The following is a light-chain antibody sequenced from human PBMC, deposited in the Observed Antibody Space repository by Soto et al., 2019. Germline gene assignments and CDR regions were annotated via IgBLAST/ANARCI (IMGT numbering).Light chain of an antibody. CDR2: EVT. V-gene: IGLV2-14*01. CDR3: CSYARNRLYV. CDR1: SSDVGGYNF. J-gene: IGLJ1*01. Sequence: QSAPTQPASVSGSPGQSITISCTGTSSDVGGYNFVSWYQQKPGKATKLLNYEVTHRPSGISDRFSGSESGNTASLTIAGLRDEDEASYYCCSYARNRLYVFGTGTKLTVL.